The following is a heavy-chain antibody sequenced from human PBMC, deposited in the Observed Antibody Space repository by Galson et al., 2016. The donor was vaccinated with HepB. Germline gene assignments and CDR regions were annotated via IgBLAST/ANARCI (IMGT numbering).Heavy chain of an antibody. CDR3: ARGHLVVPFSFFWDY. CDR2: TYHTSNWYS. V-gene: IGHV6-1*01. CDR1: GDSVSSKSAA. J-gene: IGHJ4*02. D-gene: IGHD2-15*01. Sequence: CAISGDSVSSKSAAWNWIRHSPSRGLEWLGRTYHTSNWYSDYAVSVNSRITINPDPSNNQFSLQLNSVTPEDTAVYYCARGHLVVPFSFFWDYWGQGSLVTVSS.